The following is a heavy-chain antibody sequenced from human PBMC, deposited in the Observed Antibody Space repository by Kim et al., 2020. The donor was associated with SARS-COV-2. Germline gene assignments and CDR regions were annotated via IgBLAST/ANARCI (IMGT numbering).Heavy chain of an antibody. Sequence: ASVKVSCKASGYTFTGYYMHWVRQAPGQGLEWMGWINPNSGGTNYAQKFQGRVTMTRDTSISTAYMELSRLRSDDTAVYYCARCDFWSGYFWGWFDPWGQGTMVTVSS. V-gene: IGHV1-2*02. CDR3: ARCDFWSGYFWGWFDP. J-gene: IGHJ5*02. CDR1: GYTFTGYY. CDR2: INPNSGGT. D-gene: IGHD3-3*01.